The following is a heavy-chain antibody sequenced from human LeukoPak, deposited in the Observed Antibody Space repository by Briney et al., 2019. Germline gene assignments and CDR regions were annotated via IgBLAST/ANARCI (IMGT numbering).Heavy chain of an antibody. V-gene: IGHV1-46*01. CDR1: GYTFTSYY. CDR3: ARGAARWLQSPSGYYFDY. J-gene: IGHJ4*02. CDR2: INPSGGST. D-gene: IGHD5-24*01. Sequence: ASVKVSCKASGYTFTSYYMHWVRQAPGQGLEWMGIINPSGGSTSYAQKFQGRVTMTRDTSTSTVYMELSSLRSEDTAVYYCARGAARWLQSPSGYYFDYWGQGTLVTVSS.